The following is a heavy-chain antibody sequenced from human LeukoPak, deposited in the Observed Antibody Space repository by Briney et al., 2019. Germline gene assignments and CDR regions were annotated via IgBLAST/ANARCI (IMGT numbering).Heavy chain of an antibody. Sequence: SQTLSLTCAISGDSVSSNSAAWNWIRQSPSRGLEWLGRTYYRSKWYNDYAVSVKSRITINPDTSENQFSLQLNSVTPEDTAVYYCAREQVRSSGWSPNWFDPWGQGTLVTVSS. CDR3: AREQVRSSGWSPNWFDP. CDR1: GDSVSSNSAA. J-gene: IGHJ5*02. CDR2: TYYRSKWYN. V-gene: IGHV6-1*01. D-gene: IGHD6-19*01.